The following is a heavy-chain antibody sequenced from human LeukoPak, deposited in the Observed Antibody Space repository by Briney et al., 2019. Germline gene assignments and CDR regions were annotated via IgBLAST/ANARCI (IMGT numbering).Heavy chain of an antibody. Sequence: GASVKVSCKVSGYTFTGSFIHWVRQAPGQGLEWMGWINPNSGGTNYAQKFQGRVTMTRDTSISTAYMELSRLRSDDTAVYYCATPYSSGWYFGYWGQGTLVTVSS. CDR2: INPNSGGT. CDR3: ATPYSSGWYFGY. D-gene: IGHD6-19*01. CDR1: GYTFTGSF. J-gene: IGHJ4*02. V-gene: IGHV1-2*02.